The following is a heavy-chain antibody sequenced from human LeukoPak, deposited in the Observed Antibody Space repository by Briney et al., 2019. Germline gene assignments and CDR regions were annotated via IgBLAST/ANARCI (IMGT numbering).Heavy chain of an antibody. CDR1: GYSFTGRW. V-gene: IGHV5-51*01. CDR2: IFPVDSDT. Sequence: GESLKISCQGSGYSFTGRWIGWARQMPGKGLEWMGIIFPVDSDTRYSPSFHGQVTISADKSISTAYLQWSSLRASDTAMYYCARHVASRTWSYFDYWGQGTLVTVSS. CDR3: ARHVASRTWSYFDY. D-gene: IGHD6-13*01. J-gene: IGHJ4*02.